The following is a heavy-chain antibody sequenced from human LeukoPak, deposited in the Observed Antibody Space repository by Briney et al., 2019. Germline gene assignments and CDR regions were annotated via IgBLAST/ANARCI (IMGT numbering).Heavy chain of an antibody. CDR3: AKGAQGAVRGRHAFDI. Sequence: GGSLRLSCAASGFTFSSYGMHWVRQAPGKGLEWVAFIRYDGSNKYYADSVKGRFTISRDNSKNTLYLQMNSLRAEDTAVYYCAKGAQGAVRGRHAFDIWGQGTMVTVSS. J-gene: IGHJ3*02. CDR1: GFTFSSYG. V-gene: IGHV3-30*02. CDR2: IRYDGSNK. D-gene: IGHD3-10*01.